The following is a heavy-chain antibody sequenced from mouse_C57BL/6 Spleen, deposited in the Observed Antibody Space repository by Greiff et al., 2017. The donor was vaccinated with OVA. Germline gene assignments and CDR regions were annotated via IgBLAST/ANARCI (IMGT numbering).Heavy chain of an antibody. CDR2: IYPSDSET. D-gene: IGHD1-1*01. V-gene: IGHV1-61*01. Sequence: QVQLQQSGAELVRPGSSVKLSCKASGYTFTSYWMDWVKQRPGQGLEWIGNIYPSDSETHYNQKFKDKATLTVDKSSSTAYMQLSSLTSEDSAVYYCARGPYGSSSYWYFDVWGTGTTVTVSS. CDR3: ARGPYGSSSYWYFDV. CDR1: GYTFTSYW. J-gene: IGHJ1*03.